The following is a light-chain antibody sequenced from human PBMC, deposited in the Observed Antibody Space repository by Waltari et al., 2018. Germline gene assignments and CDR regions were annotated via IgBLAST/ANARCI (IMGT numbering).Light chain of an antibody. V-gene: IGKV1-39*01. CDR3: QQSYSSPWT. CDR1: QSISDY. J-gene: IGKJ1*01. CDR2: TAS. Sequence: DIQMTQSPPALSASVGDRVVITCRASQSISDYLHWYQQKPGRAPRVLIYTASSLQRGVTTRFSGSGSGTEFTLTISTLQPEDAATYYCQQSYSSPWTFGLGTKVEIK.